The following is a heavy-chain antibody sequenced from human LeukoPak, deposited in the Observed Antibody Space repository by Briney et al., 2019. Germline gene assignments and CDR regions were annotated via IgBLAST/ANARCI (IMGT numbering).Heavy chain of an antibody. V-gene: IGHV4-38-2*01. D-gene: IGHD3-3*01. CDR3: ARGLAGRTIRFDP. CDR2: IYHSGST. Sequence: SETLSLTCAVSGYSISSGYYWGWIRQPPGKGLEWIGSIYHSGSTYYNPSLKSRVTISVDTSKNQFSLKLSSVTAADTAVYYCARGLAGRTIRFDPWGQGTLVTVSS. CDR1: GYSISSGYY. J-gene: IGHJ5*02.